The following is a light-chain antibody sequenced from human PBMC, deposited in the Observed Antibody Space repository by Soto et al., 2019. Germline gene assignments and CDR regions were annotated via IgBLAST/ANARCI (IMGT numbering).Light chain of an antibody. J-gene: IGLJ1*01. CDR1: SNDVGFSNY. CDR2: DVS. V-gene: IGLV2-14*01. Sequence: QSALTQPASVSGSPGQSITISFTGTSNDVGFSNYVFWYQQHPGKAPKLIISDVSNRPSGVSNRFSGSKSGNTASLTISGLQAEDEADYYCSSYTSSSTDVFGTGTKLTVL. CDR3: SSYTSSSTDV.